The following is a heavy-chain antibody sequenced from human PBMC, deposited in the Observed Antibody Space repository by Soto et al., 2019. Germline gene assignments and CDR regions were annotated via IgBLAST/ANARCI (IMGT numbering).Heavy chain of an antibody. J-gene: IGHJ3*02. CDR2: TSGSGSTI. Sequence: GESLKISCAASGFTFSSYSMNWVRQAPGKGLEWVSYTSGSGSTIYYADSVKGRFTISRDNAKSSLYLQMNSLRDEDTAVYYCARVRYCSSISCFDAFDIWGQGTMVTVSS. D-gene: IGHD2-2*01. CDR3: ARVRYCSSISCFDAFDI. CDR1: GFTFSSYS. V-gene: IGHV3-48*02.